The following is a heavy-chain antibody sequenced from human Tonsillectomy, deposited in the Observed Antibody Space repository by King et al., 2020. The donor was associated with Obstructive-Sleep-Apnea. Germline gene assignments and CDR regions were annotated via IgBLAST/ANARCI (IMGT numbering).Heavy chain of an antibody. CDR2: INHSGST. V-gene: IGHV4-34*01. CDR3: AKVLAAYDFWTGLPFDP. D-gene: IGHD3/OR15-3a*01. J-gene: IGHJ5*02. CDR1: GGSFSGSS. Sequence: VQLQQWGAGLLKPSETLSLTCAVYGGSFSGSSWTWIRQPPGKGFEWIGEINHSGSTNYNPSLKSRVIISVDTSNNQVSLKLSSLTAADTAVYYCAKVLAAYDFWTGLPFDPWGQGTLVTVSS.